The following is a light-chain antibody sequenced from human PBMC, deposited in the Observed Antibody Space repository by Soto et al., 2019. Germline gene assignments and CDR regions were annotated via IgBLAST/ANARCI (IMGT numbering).Light chain of an antibody. CDR1: QSVLYSSNNKNY. J-gene: IGKJ2*01. CDR3: QQYYSTPPT. CDR2: WAS. Sequence: DILMTQSPDSLAVSLGERATINCKSSQSVLYSSNNKNYLAWYQQKPGQPPKLLIYWASTRESGVPDRFSGSGSGTDFTLTISSLQAEDVAVYYFQQYYSTPPTFGQGTKLEIK. V-gene: IGKV4-1*01.